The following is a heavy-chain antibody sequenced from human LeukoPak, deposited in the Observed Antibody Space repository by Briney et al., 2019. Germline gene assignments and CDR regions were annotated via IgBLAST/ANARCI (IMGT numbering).Heavy chain of an antibody. CDR3: ARGLSPYGSGSYYHRRPFDY. D-gene: IGHD3-10*01. J-gene: IGHJ4*02. CDR2: INHSGST. V-gene: IGHV4-34*01. CDR1: GGSFSGYY. Sequence: PSETLSLTCAVYGGSFSGYYWSWIRQPPGKGLEWIGEINHSGSTNYNPSLKSRVTISVDTSKNQSSLKLSSVTAADTAVYYCARGLSPYGSGSYYHRRPFDYWGQGTLVTVSS.